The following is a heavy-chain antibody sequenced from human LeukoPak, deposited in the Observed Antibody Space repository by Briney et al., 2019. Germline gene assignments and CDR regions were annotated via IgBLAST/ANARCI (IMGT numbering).Heavy chain of an antibody. CDR3: ARDGQSTYYYDSSGPWGAFDI. D-gene: IGHD3-22*01. J-gene: IGHJ3*02. CDR2: ISYDGSNK. CDR1: GFTFSSYA. V-gene: IGHV3-30-3*01. Sequence: PGRSLRLSCAASGFTFSSYAMHWVRQAPGKGLEWVAVISYDGSNKYYADSVKGRFTISRDNSKNTLYLQMNSLRAEDTAVYYCARDGQSTYYYDSSGPWGAFDIWGQGTMVTVSS.